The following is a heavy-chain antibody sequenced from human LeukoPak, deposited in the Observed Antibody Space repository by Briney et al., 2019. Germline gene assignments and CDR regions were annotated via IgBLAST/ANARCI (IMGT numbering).Heavy chain of an antibody. Sequence: GGSLRLSCAASGFTFSSYAMHWVRQAPGKGLEWVAVISYDGSNRYYADSVRGRFTISRDNSKNTLYLQMNSLRAEDTAVYYCARETGSAVGSTDFDYWGQGTLVTVSS. CDR1: GFTFSSYA. V-gene: IGHV3-30-3*01. CDR3: ARETGSAVGSTDFDY. J-gene: IGHJ4*02. D-gene: IGHD4-17*01. CDR2: ISYDGSNR.